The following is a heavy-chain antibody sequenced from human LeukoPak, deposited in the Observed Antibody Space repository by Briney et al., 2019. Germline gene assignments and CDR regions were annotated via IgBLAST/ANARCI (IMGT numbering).Heavy chain of an antibody. J-gene: IGHJ4*02. V-gene: IGHV3-30-3*01. CDR1: GFSFCDYA. CDR2: ISYDGSNK. CDR3: ARGAPPDY. Sequence: GGSLRLSCAASGFSFCDYAMYWVRQAPGKGLEWVAVISYDGSNKYYADSVKGRFTISRDNSMTFLYLQMDSLRLEDTAVYYCARGAPPDYWGQGTLVTVSS.